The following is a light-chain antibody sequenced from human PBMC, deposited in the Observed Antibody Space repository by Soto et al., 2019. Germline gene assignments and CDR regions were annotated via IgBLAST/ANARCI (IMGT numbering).Light chain of an antibody. CDR2: DVT. Sequence: QSALTQPPSASGSPGQSVTISCTGASSDVGGYNFVSWYQHHPGKAPRLMIYDVTQRPSGVPDRFSGSKSGNTASLTVSGLQDDDEAYYYRSSYGGSSIPGVFGGGTKLTVL. CDR1: SSDVGGYNF. CDR3: SSYGGSSIPGV. J-gene: IGLJ3*02. V-gene: IGLV2-8*01.